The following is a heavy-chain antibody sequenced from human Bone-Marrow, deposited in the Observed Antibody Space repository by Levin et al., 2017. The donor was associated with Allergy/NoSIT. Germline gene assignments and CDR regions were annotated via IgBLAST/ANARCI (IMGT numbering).Heavy chain of an antibody. J-gene: IGHJ6*02. CDR1: GFTFSNAW. D-gene: IGHD2-8*01. CDR2: IKGKTDGGTT. Sequence: GESLKISCAASGFTFSNAWINWVRQAPGKGLEWVGRIKGKTDGGTTDYAAPVKGRFTISRDDSKNMLYLQMNSLKIEDTAVYYCSTVRYCTSGVCYPRYYYYYCRDVWGQGTTVTVSS. CDR3: STVRYCTSGVCYPRYYYYYCRDV. V-gene: IGHV3-15*07.